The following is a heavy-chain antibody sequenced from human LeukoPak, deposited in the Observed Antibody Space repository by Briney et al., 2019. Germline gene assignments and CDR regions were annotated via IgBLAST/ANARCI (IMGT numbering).Heavy chain of an antibody. CDR2: INPNSGGA. CDR1: GYTFTGYY. Sequence: ASVKVSCKASGYTFTGYYMHWVRQAPGQGLEWMGWINPNSGGANYAQKFQGRVTMTRDTSISTAYMELSRLRSDDTAAYYCARDGRSSTSCYNRDGNWFDPWGQGTLVTVSS. D-gene: IGHD2-2*02. J-gene: IGHJ5*02. V-gene: IGHV1-2*02. CDR3: ARDGRSSTSCYNRDGNWFDP.